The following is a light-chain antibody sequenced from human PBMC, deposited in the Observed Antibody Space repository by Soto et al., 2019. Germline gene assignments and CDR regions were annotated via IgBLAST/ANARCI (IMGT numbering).Light chain of an antibody. Sequence: EIVLTQSPATLSLSPGERATLSCRASQSVSSYLAWYQQKPGQAPRLLIYDASNRATGIPARFSGSGSGTDFTLTISSLEPEDFAVYYCQQRRNWPTFGQGNKVEIK. CDR2: DAS. CDR1: QSVSSY. J-gene: IGKJ1*01. CDR3: QQRRNWPT. V-gene: IGKV3-11*01.